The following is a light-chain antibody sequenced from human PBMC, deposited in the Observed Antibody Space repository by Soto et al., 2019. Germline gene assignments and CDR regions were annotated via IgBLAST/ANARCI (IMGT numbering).Light chain of an antibody. CDR2: DAS. Sequence: DIVLTQSPATLSLSPGDRVTLSCRASQTVARFLSWYQHSPGQGPRPPVYDASNRATGVPARFSGSGSETDFTLTISSLEPEDFAVYYCQQRLHSPITFGQGTRLDIK. V-gene: IGKV3-11*01. J-gene: IGKJ5*01. CDR1: QTVARF. CDR3: QQRLHSPIT.